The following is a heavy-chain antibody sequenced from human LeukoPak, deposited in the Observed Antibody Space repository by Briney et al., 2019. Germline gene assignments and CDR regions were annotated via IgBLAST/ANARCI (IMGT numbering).Heavy chain of an antibody. V-gene: IGHV3-21*01. Sequence: GGSLRLSCAASGFTFSSYSMNWVRQAPGKGLEWVSSISSSSSYIYYADSVKGRFTISRDNAKNSLYLQMNSLRAEDTAVYYCARDACSGGSCYSDYWGQGTLVTVSS. CDR3: ARDACSGGSCYSDY. CDR1: GFTFSSYS. D-gene: IGHD2-15*01. J-gene: IGHJ4*02. CDR2: ISSSSSYI.